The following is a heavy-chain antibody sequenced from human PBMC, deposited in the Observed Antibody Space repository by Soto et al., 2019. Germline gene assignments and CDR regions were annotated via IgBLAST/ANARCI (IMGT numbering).Heavy chain of an antibody. Sequence: SGPTLGNATQTLTLTCTFSGFSLSTIGMRVSWIRQPPGKALEWLARIDWDDDKFYSTSLKTRLTISKDTSKNQVVLRMTNMDPVDTGTYYCARIGGWLQPFDYWGQGTLVTVSS. CDR2: IDWDDDK. V-gene: IGHV2-70*04. CDR1: GFSLSTIGMR. D-gene: IGHD5-12*01. CDR3: ARIGGWLQPFDY. J-gene: IGHJ4*02.